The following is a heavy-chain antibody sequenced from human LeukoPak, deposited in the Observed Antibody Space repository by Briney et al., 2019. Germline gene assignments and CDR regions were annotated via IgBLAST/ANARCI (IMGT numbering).Heavy chain of an antibody. CDR3: ARGPNSNWSGLDF. J-gene: IGHJ4*02. V-gene: IGHV3-74*01. CDR1: GFSFSGHW. CDR2: ISPTGSTT. D-gene: IGHD6-6*01. Sequence: GGSLRLSCTASGFSFSGHWMHWARQLPGKGLVWVSRISPTGSTTSYADSAKGRFTVSRDNAKNTLYLQVNNLRAEDTAVYYCARGPNSNWSGLDFWGQGTLLTVSS.